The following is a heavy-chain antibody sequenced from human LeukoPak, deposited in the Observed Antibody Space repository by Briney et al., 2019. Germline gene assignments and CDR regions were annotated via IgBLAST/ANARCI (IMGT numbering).Heavy chain of an antibody. CDR3: ARETYSYGYYFDY. CDR2: IYSGGST. V-gene: IGHV3-66*01. D-gene: IGHD5-18*01. Sequence: GGSLRLSCAASGFTFSDYYMSWVRQAPGKGLEWASVIYSGGSTYYADSVKGRFTISRDNSKNTLYLQMNSLRAEDTAVYYCARETYSYGYYFDYWGQGTLVTVSS. J-gene: IGHJ4*02. CDR1: GFTFSDYY.